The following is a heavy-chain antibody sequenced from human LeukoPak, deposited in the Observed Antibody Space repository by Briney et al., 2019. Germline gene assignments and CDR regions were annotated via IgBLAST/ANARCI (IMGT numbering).Heavy chain of an antibody. Sequence: ASVKVSCKASGYTFTSYGISWVRQAPGQGLEWMGWISAYNGDTNYAQKFQGRVTITTDESTSTAYMELSSLRSEDTAVYYCASTNYDILTGYPIYYFDYWGQGTLVTVSS. CDR1: GYTFTSYG. J-gene: IGHJ4*02. V-gene: IGHV1-18*01. CDR3: ASTNYDILTGYPIYYFDY. D-gene: IGHD3-9*01. CDR2: ISAYNGDT.